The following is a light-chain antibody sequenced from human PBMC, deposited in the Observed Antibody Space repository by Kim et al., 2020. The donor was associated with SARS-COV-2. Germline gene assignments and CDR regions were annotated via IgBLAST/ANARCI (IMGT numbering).Light chain of an antibody. V-gene: IGKV1-5*01. Sequence: SPLSPSVGDRVTSTGRASPRPFNWLAWYQQQSGKAPKLLVDNVSDLESGVPSRFSGSGSGTEFTLTISSLQPDDIATYYCQGPGRFGQGTKVDIK. CDR2: NVS. CDR1: PRPFNW. CDR3: QGPGR. J-gene: IGKJ1*01.